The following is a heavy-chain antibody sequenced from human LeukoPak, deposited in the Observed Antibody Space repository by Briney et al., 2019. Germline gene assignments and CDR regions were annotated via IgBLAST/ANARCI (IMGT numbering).Heavy chain of an antibody. Sequence: PGGSLRLSCAASGFTFSAHSMNWVRQAPGKGLEWVSSFGTRSTSIYYADSVKGRFAISRDNARNSLFLQMNSLIAEDTAVYYCAREYDEAFDIWGQGTMVTVSS. CDR1: GFTFSAHS. CDR3: AREYDEAFDI. V-gene: IGHV3-21*01. J-gene: IGHJ3*02. CDR2: FGTRSTSI. D-gene: IGHD2-8*01.